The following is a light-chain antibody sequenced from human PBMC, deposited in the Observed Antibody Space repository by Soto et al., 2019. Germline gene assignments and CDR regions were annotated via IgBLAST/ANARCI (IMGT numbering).Light chain of an antibody. CDR1: SSDVGGYSH. Sequence: QSALTQPRSVSGSPGQSVTISCTGSSSDVGGYSHVSWFQQHPGKAPKLMIYDVTKRPSGVPDRFSGSKSGNTASLTISGLQADDEADYYCQSYDSSLSGVVFGGGTKLTVL. V-gene: IGLV2-11*01. J-gene: IGLJ2*01. CDR2: DVT. CDR3: QSYDSSLSGVV.